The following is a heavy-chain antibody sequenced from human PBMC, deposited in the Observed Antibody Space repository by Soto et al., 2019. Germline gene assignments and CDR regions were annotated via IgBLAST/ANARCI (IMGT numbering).Heavy chain of an antibody. D-gene: IGHD2-2*01. J-gene: IGHJ5*02. CDR2: IIPTFGTA. V-gene: IGHV1-69*13. Sequence: ASVKVSCKASGGTFSSYAISWVRQAPGQGLEWMGGIIPTFGTANYAQKFQGRVTITADESTSTAYMELSSLRSEDTAVYYCARDRIVVVPAAIGWFDPWGQGTLVTVSS. CDR1: GGTFSSYA. CDR3: ARDRIVVVPAAIGWFDP.